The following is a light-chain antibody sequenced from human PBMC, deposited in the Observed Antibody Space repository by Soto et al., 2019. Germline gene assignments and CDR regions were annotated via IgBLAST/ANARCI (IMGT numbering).Light chain of an antibody. CDR1: QSVGRNF. CDR2: DAS. CDR3: HQYATSPLT. V-gene: IGKV3-20*01. Sequence: EIVLTQSPGTLSLSPGERATLSCRASQSVGRNFLGWYQQRPGQAPRLLIYDASKRATGIPDRFSGTASGTDFTLTISRLEPEDFAVYDCHQYATSPLTFGGGTNVEIK. J-gene: IGKJ4*01.